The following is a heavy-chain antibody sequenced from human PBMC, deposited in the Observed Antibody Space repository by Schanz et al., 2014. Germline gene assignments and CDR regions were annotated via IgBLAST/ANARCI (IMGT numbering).Heavy chain of an antibody. CDR1: GGTFSSFG. Sequence: VQLEQSGAEVKKPGSSVKVSCKASGGTFSSFGINWVRQAPGQGLEWMGWISAYNGHTDYAQKLQGRVTLTTDTSTSTAYMELRNLRSDDTAVYYCARDRRRYCSTASCLHDNWFDPWGQGTLVIVSS. J-gene: IGHJ5*02. V-gene: IGHV1-18*01. CDR2: ISAYNGHT. CDR3: ARDRRRYCSTASCLHDNWFDP. D-gene: IGHD2-2*01.